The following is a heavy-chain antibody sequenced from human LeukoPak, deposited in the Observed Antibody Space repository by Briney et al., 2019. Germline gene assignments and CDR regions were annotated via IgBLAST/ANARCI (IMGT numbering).Heavy chain of an antibody. J-gene: IGHJ4*02. D-gene: IGHD5-18*01. CDR1: GLTLSGYW. V-gene: IGHV3-74*01. Sequence: GGSPRLSCAASGLTLSGYWMHWVRQAPGKGLVWVSRINGDASSTSYADSVKGRFTISRDNAKSTLYLQMNSLRVEDTAVYYCARARGNTYCYFEYCGQGTLVTVSS. CDR2: INGDASST. CDR3: ARARGNTYCYFEY.